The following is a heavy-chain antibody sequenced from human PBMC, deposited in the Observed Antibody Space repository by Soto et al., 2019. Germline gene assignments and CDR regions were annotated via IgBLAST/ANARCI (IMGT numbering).Heavy chain of an antibody. CDR3: AREAWGSYDYYYYYYMDV. Sequence: QVQLQESGPGLVKPSETLSLTCTVSGGSISSYYWSWIRQPPGKGLEWIGYIYYSGSTNYNPSLKSRVTMSVDTSKNQFSLKLSSVTAADTAVYSCAREAWGSYDYYYYYYMDVWGKGTTVTVSS. V-gene: IGHV4-59*01. CDR1: GGSISSYY. D-gene: IGHD2-15*01. CDR2: IYYSGST. J-gene: IGHJ6*03.